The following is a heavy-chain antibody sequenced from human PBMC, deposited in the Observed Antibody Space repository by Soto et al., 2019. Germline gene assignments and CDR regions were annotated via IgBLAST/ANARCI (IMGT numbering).Heavy chain of an antibody. Sequence: QVQLVESGGGVVQPGRSLRLSCSASGFTFSRYAMHWVRQAPGKGLEWVAVISYDGSNKYYADSVKGRFTISRDNSKNTLYLQMNSLRAEDTAVYYCARDRIYSSSWYDYWGQGPLLTVSS. CDR3: ARDRIYSSSWYDY. D-gene: IGHD6-13*01. J-gene: IGHJ4*02. V-gene: IGHV3-30-3*01. CDR1: GFTFSRYA. CDR2: ISYDGSNK.